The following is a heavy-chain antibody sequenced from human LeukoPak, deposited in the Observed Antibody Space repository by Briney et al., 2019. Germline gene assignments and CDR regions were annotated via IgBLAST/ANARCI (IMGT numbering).Heavy chain of an antibody. J-gene: IGHJ3*02. CDR2: ISGSGGST. V-gene: IGHV3-23*01. CDR1: GFTFSSYA. CDR3: AKDTRIVVPAARDAFDI. D-gene: IGHD2-2*01. Sequence: GGSLRLSCAASGFTFSSYAMSWVRQAPGKGLEWVSAISGSGGSTYYADSVKGRFTISRDNSKNTLCLQMNSLRAEDTAVYYCAKDTRIVVPAARDAFDIWGQGTMVTVSS.